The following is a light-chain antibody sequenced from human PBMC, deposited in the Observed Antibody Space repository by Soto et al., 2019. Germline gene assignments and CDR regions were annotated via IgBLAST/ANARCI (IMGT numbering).Light chain of an antibody. Sequence: QSALTQPPSVSGSPGQSVAISCTGTSSDVGSYNRVSWYQQPPGTAPTVMIYEVSNRPSGVPDRFSGSKSGNTASLTISGLQAEDEADYYCSSYTSSSTYVFGTGTKLTVL. CDR2: EVS. CDR1: SSDVGSYNR. CDR3: SSYTSSSTYV. J-gene: IGLJ1*01. V-gene: IGLV2-18*02.